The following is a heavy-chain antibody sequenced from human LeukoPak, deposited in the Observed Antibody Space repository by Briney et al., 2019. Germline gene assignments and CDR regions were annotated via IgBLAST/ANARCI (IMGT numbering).Heavy chain of an antibody. CDR3: ARVNDIAVVAAAGPHLEY. J-gene: IGHJ4*02. CDR1: GYTFISYG. Sequence: ASVKVSCKPSGYTFISYGISWVRQAPGQGLEWVGWISAYKGVTDYAQKFQGRVAMTTDTSTSTVYMELMSLTFEDTAVYYCARVNDIAVVAAAGPHLEYWGQGTLVTVSS. V-gene: IGHV1-18*01. D-gene: IGHD2-15*01. CDR2: ISAYKGVT.